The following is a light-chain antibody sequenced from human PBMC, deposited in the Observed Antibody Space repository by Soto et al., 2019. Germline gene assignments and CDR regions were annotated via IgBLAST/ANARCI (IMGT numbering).Light chain of an antibody. CDR3: QQYCDWPPDN. V-gene: IGKV3-15*01. CDR1: QSVSRN. CDR2: DAS. J-gene: IGKJ2*01. Sequence: EIVMTQSPATLSVSQGERATLSCRASQSVSRNLAWYQQKPGQPPRLLIYDASTRATGVPARFGGSGSGTEFNHSISGLQSEDFAVYYCQQYCDWPPDNFGQGTKVEI.